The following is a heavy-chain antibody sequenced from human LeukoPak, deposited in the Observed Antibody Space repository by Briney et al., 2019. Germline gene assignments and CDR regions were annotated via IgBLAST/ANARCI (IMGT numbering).Heavy chain of an antibody. D-gene: IGHD3-22*01. CDR1: GFTFNKYW. Sequence: PGGSLRLSCAASGFTFNKYWMTWVRQAPGKGLEWVANIKPDGSEKYYVDSVKGRFTISRDNAENSLYLQMNSLRVEDTAIYYCVGPNSSGPPFDYWGQGTLVTVSS. J-gene: IGHJ4*02. CDR2: IKPDGSEK. V-gene: IGHV3-7*01. CDR3: VGPNSSGPPFDY.